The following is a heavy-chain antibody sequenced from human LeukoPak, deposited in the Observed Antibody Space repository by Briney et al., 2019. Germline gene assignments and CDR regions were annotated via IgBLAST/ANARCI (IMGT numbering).Heavy chain of an antibody. CDR3: AKDGWLESGRTPFYFDS. D-gene: IGHD3-10*01. CDR2: IKQDGSEK. J-gene: IGHJ4*02. Sequence: GGSLRLSCAASGFTFSSYWMSWVRQAPGKGLEWVANIKQDGSEKYYVDSVKGRFAISRDNARNSLYLQMSSLRVEGTAVYYCAKDGWLESGRTPFYFDSWGQGTLVTVSS. CDR1: GFTFSSYW. V-gene: IGHV3-7*01.